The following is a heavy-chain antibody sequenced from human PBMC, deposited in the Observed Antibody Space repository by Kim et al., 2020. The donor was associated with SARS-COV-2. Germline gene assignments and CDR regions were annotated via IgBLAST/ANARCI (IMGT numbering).Heavy chain of an antibody. V-gene: IGHV1-69*13. Sequence: ASVKVSCKASGGTFSSYAISWVRQAPGQGLEWMGGIIPIFGTANYAQKFQGRVTITADESTSTAYMELSSLRSEDTAVYYCARDRAWYYDSSGYTAFDIWGQGTMVTVSS. CDR2: IIPIFGTA. J-gene: IGHJ3*02. CDR1: GGTFSSYA. D-gene: IGHD3-22*01. CDR3: ARDRAWYYDSSGYTAFDI.